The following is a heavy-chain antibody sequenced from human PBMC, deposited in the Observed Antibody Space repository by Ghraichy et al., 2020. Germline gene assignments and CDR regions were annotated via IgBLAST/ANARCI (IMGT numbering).Heavy chain of an antibody. CDR2: IWYDGSNK. CDR3: ARVFTAAGITYYGMDG. V-gene: IGHV3-33*08. J-gene: IGHJ6*02. Sequence: GGSLRLSCAASGFTFSSYGMHWVRQAPGKGLEWVAVIWYDGSNKYYADSVKGRFTISRDNSKNTLYLQMNSLRAEDTAVYYGARVFTAAGITYYGMDGWGQGTTVTVSS. CDR1: GFTFSSYG. D-gene: IGHD6-13*01.